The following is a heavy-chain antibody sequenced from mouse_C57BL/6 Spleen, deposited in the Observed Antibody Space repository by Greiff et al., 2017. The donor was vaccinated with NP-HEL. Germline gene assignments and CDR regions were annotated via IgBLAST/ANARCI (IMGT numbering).Heavy chain of an antibody. CDR3: ARTLLTTVVATRYFDV. J-gene: IGHJ1*03. CDR2: INPNNGGT. CDR1: GYTFTDYN. Sequence: EVQLQQSGPELVKPGASVKIPCKASGYTFTDYNMDWVKQSHGKSLEWIGDINPNNGGTIYNQKFKGKATLTVDKSSSTAYMELRSLTSEDTAVYYCARTLLTTVVATRYFDVWGTGTTVTVSS. D-gene: IGHD1-1*01. V-gene: IGHV1-18*01.